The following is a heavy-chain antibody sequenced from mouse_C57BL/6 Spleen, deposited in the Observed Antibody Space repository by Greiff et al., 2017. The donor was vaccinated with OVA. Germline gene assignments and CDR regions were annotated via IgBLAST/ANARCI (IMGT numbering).Heavy chain of an antibody. Sequence: QVTLKVSGPELVKPGASVKISCKASGYAFSSSWMNWVKQRPGKGLEWIGRIYPGDGDTNYNGKFKGKATLTADKSSSTAYMQLSSLTSEDSAVYFCANCDGAYWGQGTLVTVSA. D-gene: IGHD2-13*01. J-gene: IGHJ3*01. CDR1: GYAFSSSW. V-gene: IGHV1-82*01. CDR3: ANCDGAY. CDR2: IYPGDGDT.